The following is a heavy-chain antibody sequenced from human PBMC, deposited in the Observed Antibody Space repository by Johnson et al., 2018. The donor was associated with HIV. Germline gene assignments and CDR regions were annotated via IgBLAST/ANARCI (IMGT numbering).Heavy chain of an antibody. CDR3: ARGRGELLGGAFDI. CDR1: GFTFSSYG. Sequence: QVQLVESGGGVVQPGGSLRLSCAASGFTFSSYGMHWVRQAPGKGLEWVAVIWYDGTDKYYAESVKGRFTISRDNSKNTLYLQMNSLRPEDAAIYYCARGRGELLGGAFDIWGQGTMVTVSS. V-gene: IGHV3-30*19. J-gene: IGHJ3*02. CDR2: IWYDGTDK. D-gene: IGHD1-26*01.